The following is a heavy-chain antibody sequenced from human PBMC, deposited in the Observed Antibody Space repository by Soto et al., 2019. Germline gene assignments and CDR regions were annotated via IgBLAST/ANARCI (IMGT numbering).Heavy chain of an antibody. D-gene: IGHD2-2*02. J-gene: IGHJ5*02. CDR2: IIPIFGTA. CDR1: GGTFSSYA. CDR3: AREDTNYCSSTSCYIGFDP. V-gene: IGHV1-69*12. Sequence: QVQLVQSGAEVKKPGSSVKVSCKASGGTFSSYAISWVRQAPGQGLEWMGGIIPIFGTANYAQKFQGRVTITADESTSTAYMELRSLRSDDTAVYYCAREDTNYCSSTSCYIGFDPWGQGTLVTVSS.